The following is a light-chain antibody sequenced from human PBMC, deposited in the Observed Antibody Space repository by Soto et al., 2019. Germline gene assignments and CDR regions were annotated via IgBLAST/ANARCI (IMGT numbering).Light chain of an antibody. CDR1: SGSIDSNY. V-gene: IGLV6-57*04. CDR3: QSYDYNNHVV. Sequence: NFMLTQPHSVSESPGKTVTISCTRSSGSIDSNYVQWYQQRPGSAPSIVIYEDSQRPSGVPDRFSGSIDSSSNSASLTISGLKTEDEADYFCQSYDYNNHVVFGGGTKLTVL. J-gene: IGLJ2*01. CDR2: EDS.